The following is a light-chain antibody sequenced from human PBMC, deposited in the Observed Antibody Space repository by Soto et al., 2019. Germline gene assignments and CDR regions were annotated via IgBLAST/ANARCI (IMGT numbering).Light chain of an antibody. Sequence: DIQLTQSPSALSASIGDRVSITCRASQTIITSLAWYQQKPGKAPNLLSYDASVLQTGVPARFSCYASGTEFTLTITSVQHDDFATYYCQQYNSYSAHGLTFGGGTK. J-gene: IGKJ4*01. CDR3: QQYNSYSAHGLT. V-gene: IGKV1-5*01. CDR2: DAS. CDR1: QTIITS.